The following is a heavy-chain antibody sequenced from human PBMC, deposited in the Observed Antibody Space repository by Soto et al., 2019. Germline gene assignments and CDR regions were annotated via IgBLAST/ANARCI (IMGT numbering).Heavy chain of an antibody. V-gene: IGHV4-4*07. J-gene: IGHJ5*02. Sequence: QVQLQESGPGLVKPSEALSLTCTVSGGSISSYYWSWIWQPAGKGLERIGRIYTSGSTNYNPSPKSRVTMSVDTSKHQFSLKLSSVTAADTAVYYCARERIAAAPGFKDWFDPWGQGTPVTVSS. D-gene: IGHD6-13*01. CDR2: IYTSGST. CDR1: GGSISSYY. CDR3: ARERIAAAPGFKDWFDP.